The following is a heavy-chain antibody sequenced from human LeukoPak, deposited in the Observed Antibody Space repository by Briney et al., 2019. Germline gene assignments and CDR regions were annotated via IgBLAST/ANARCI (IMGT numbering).Heavy chain of an antibody. Sequence: GGSLRLSCAASGFTFSSYSMNWVRQAPGKGLEWVSSISSSSYIYYADSVKGRFTISRDNAKNSLYLQMNSLRAEDTAVYYCARGKSSGWYPYYFDYWGQGTLVTVSS. CDR3: ARGKSSGWYPYYFDY. CDR2: ISSSSYI. J-gene: IGHJ4*02. CDR1: GFTFSSYS. V-gene: IGHV3-21*01. D-gene: IGHD6-19*01.